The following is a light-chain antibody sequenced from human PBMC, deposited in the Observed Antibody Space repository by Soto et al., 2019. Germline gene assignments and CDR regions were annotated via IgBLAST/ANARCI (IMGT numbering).Light chain of an antibody. CDR2: HAS. Sequence: DIQMTQSPSTLPASVGDRVTITCRASQSISNWLAWHQQKPGTAPKLLIYHASTLESGVPSRFRGSESGAVFTLTISSLQPEDFATYYCQQLHSYPITFGQGTRLEIK. V-gene: IGKV1-5*01. CDR1: QSISNW. J-gene: IGKJ5*01. CDR3: QQLHSYPIT.